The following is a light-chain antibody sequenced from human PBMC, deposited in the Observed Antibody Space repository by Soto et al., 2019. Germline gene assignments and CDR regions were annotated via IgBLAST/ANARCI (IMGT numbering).Light chain of an antibody. J-gene: IGKJ1*01. CDR1: QSVSNAY. CDR3: QQYASSPRA. CDR2: GAS. Sequence: EIVLTQSPGTLSLSPGERATLSCTASQSVSNAYVAWYQQKPGQAPRLLISGASFRAAGISDRFSGSGSGTAFTLTISRLEPEDVAVSYCQQYASSPRAFGQGTKVDMK. V-gene: IGKV3-20*01.